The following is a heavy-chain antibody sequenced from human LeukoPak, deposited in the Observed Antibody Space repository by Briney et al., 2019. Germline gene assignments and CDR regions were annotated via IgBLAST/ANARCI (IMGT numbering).Heavy chain of an antibody. CDR3: ARDGDCSGGRCHYYFDY. CDR2: INHSGST. Sequence: SETLSLTCAVYGGSFSGYYWSWIRQPPGKGLEWIGEINHSGSTNYNPSLKSRVTISVDTSKNQFSLKLSSVAAADTAVYYCARDGDCSGGRCHYYFDYWGQGTLVTVSS. CDR1: GGSFSGYY. D-gene: IGHD2-15*01. V-gene: IGHV4-34*01. J-gene: IGHJ4*02.